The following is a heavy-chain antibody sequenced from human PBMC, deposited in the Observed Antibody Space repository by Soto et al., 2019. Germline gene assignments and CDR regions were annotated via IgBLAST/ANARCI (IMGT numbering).Heavy chain of an antibody. J-gene: IGHJ6*02. CDR3: ARDKAYYDFWSGYSNYYYYYGMDV. CDR1: GGSISSYY. CDR2: IYYSGST. D-gene: IGHD3-3*01. Sequence: SETLSLTCTVSGGSISSYYWSWIRQPPGKGLGWIGYIYYSGSTNYNPSLKSRVTISVDTSKNQFSLKLSSVTAADTAVYYCARDKAYYDFWSGYSNYYYYYGMDVWGQGTTVTVSS. V-gene: IGHV4-59*01.